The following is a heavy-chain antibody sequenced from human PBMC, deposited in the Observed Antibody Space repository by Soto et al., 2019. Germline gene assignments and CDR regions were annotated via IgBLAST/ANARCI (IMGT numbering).Heavy chain of an antibody. CDR2: IYYSGST. D-gene: IGHD3-3*01. V-gene: IGHV4-59*01. CDR1: GGSISSYY. Sequence: SETLSLTCTVSGGSISSYYWSWIRQPPGKGLEWIGYIYYSGSTNYNPSLKSRVTISVDTSKNQFSLKLSSVTAADTAVYYCARDLRFLEWDTPYGYYYYGMDVWGQGTTVTVSS. CDR3: ARDLRFLEWDTPYGYYYYGMDV. J-gene: IGHJ6*02.